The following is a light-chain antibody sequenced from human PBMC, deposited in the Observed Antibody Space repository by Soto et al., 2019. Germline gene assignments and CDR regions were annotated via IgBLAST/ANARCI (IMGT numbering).Light chain of an antibody. CDR3: QLYSGSPWT. CDR2: GVS. J-gene: IGKJ1*01. CDR1: QSINNKY. V-gene: IGKV3-20*01. Sequence: EIVLTQSPGTLSLSPGERATLSCRAGQSINNKYLAWYQQEPGQTPRLLIHGVSIRATGIPDRFSGSGSGTDFTLTISRLEPEDFAVYYCQLYSGSPWTFGQGTKV.